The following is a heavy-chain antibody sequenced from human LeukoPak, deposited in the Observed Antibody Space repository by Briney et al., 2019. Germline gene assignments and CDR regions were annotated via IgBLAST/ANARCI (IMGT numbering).Heavy chain of an antibody. V-gene: IGHV3-48*03. D-gene: IGHD2-15*01. CDR3: TKETPQMDV. CDR1: GFTFSSYE. Sequence: QPGRSLRLSCAASGFTFSSYEMNWVRQAPGQGLEWVAYISSTGNTVHYAGSVKGRFTISRDNAKNSLYLQMNRLRAEDTAVYYCTKETPQMDVWGKGTTVTVSS. J-gene: IGHJ6*04. CDR2: ISSTGNTV.